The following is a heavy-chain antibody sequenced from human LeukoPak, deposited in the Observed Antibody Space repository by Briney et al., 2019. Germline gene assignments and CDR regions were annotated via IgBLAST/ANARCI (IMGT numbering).Heavy chain of an antibody. V-gene: IGHV1-69*04. J-gene: IGHJ3*02. CDR2: IIPILGIA. CDR3: ARGGEAFDI. D-gene: IGHD3-16*01. Sequence: SVKVSFKASGGTFISYAISWVRQAPGQGLEWMGRIIPILGIANYAQKFQGRVTITADKSTSTAYMELSSLRSEDTAVYYCARGGEAFDIWGQGTMVTVSS. CDR1: GGTFISYA.